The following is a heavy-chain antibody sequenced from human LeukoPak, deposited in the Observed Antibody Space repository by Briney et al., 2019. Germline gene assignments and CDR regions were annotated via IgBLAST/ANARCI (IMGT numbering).Heavy chain of an antibody. D-gene: IGHD2-2*02. J-gene: IGHJ6*02. V-gene: IGHV1-2*02. Sequence: ASVKVSCEASGYTFTGYYMHWVRQAPGQGLEWMGWINPNSGGTNYAQKFQGRVTMTRDTSISTAYMELSRLRSDDTAVYYCALPYCSSTSCYKYYYYYGMDVWGQGTTVTVSS. CDR3: ALPYCSSTSCYKYYYYYGMDV. CDR1: GYTFTGYY. CDR2: INPNSGGT.